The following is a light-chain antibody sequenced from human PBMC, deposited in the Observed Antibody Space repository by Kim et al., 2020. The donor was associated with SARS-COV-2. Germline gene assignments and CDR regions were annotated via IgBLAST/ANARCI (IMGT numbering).Light chain of an antibody. J-gene: IGLJ3*02. Sequence: VAMGQTARITCGGNNIVTKNVHWYQQKPGQAPVLVMYRDTNRPSGIPERFSGSNSGNTATLTSSRAQAGDEADYYCQVWDSSTWVFGGGTQLTVL. CDR3: QVWDSSTWV. CDR2: RDT. CDR1: NIVTKN. V-gene: IGLV3-9*01.